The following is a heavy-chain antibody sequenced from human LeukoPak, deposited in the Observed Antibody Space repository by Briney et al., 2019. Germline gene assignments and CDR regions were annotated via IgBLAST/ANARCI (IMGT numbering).Heavy chain of an antibody. CDR2: ISWNSGSI. CDR3: AKYSSYYDILTGYIDY. V-gene: IGHV3-9*01. D-gene: IGHD3-9*01. CDR1: GLTFRTHW. J-gene: IGHJ4*02. Sequence: GGSLRLSCAASGLTFRTHWMNWVRQAPGKGLEWVSGISWNSGSIGYADSVKGRFTISRDNAKNSLYLQMNSLRAEDTALYYCAKYSSYYDILTGYIDYWGQGTLVTVSS.